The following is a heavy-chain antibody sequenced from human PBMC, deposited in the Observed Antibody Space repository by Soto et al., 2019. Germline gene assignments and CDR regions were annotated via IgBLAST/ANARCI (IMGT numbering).Heavy chain of an antibody. CDR1: GYNFNIYW. CDR2: IFPGDSDT. V-gene: IGHV5-51*01. J-gene: IGHJ4*02. Sequence: GESLKISCKGSGYNFNIYWIAWVRQMPGKGLEWMGIIFPGDSDTIYNPSFEGQVTMSVDKAITTAYLQWNSLKTSDSAMYYCARLDGPFDFWGQGTLVTVSS. D-gene: IGHD2-2*03. CDR3: ARLDGPFDF.